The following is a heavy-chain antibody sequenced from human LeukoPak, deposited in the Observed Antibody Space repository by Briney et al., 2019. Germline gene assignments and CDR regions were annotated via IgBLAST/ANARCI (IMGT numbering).Heavy chain of an antibody. CDR1: GFTFSSYW. J-gene: IGHJ4*02. V-gene: IGHV3-7*01. D-gene: IGHD3-16*02. CDR3: ARQGYDYVWGSYRPLNF. CDR2: IKQDGSEK. Sequence: GGSLRLSCAASGFTFSSYWMSWVRQAPGKGLEWVANIKQDGSEKYYVDSVKGRFTISRDNAKNSLYLQMNSLRAEDTAVYYCARQGYDYVWGSYRPLNFGGQGTLVTVSS.